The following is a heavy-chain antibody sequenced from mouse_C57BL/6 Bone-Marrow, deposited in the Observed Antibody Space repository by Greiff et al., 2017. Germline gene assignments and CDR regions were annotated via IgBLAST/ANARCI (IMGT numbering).Heavy chain of an antibody. J-gene: IGHJ2*01. D-gene: IGHD2-14*01. CDR1: GYTFTSYW. Sequence: QVQLQQPGAELVKPGASVKLSCKASGYTFTSYWMPWVKQRPGQGLEWIGMIHPYSGSTNYNEKFKSKVTLTVDKSSSTAYMQLSSLTSEDSAVYYCARGEVRHYFDYWGQGTTLTVSA. CDR2: IHPYSGST. V-gene: IGHV1-64*01. CDR3: ARGEVRHYFDY.